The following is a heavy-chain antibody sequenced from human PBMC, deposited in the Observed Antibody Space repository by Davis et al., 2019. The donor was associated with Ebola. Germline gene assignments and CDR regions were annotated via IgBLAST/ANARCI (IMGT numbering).Heavy chain of an antibody. CDR2: ISSSSSYT. V-gene: IGHV3-11*05. J-gene: IGHJ5*02. D-gene: IGHD2-2*01. Sequence: GESLKISCAASGFTFSDYYMSWIRQAPGKGLEWVSYISSSSSYTNYADSVKGRFTISRDNAKNSLYLQMNSLRAEDTAVYYCARGTIEYQLLSGWFDPWGQGTLVTVSS. CDR3: ARGTIEYQLLSGWFDP. CDR1: GFTFSDYY.